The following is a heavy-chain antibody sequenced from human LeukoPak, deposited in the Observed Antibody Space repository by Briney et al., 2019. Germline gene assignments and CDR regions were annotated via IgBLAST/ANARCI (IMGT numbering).Heavy chain of an antibody. V-gene: IGHV4-59*01. CDR1: GGSIGSFY. J-gene: IGHJ4*02. CDR2: IYYSGST. CDR3: ARGVGSGYTDE. D-gene: IGHD3-22*01. Sequence: SETLSLTCTVSGGSIGSFYWTWIRQSPGKGLEWIGYIYYSGSTNYNPSLKSRVTISVDTSKNHFSLKLTSVTAADTAVYYCARGVGSGYTDEWGQGTLVTVSS.